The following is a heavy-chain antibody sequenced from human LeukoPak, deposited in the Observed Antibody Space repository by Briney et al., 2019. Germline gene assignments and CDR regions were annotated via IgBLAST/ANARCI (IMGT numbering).Heavy chain of an antibody. J-gene: IGHJ5*02. CDR3: ARDVRISSGWYRDNWFDP. V-gene: IGHV3-48*04. CDR2: IRSSSSTI. CDR1: GFTFSSYA. Sequence: GGSLRLSCAASGFTFSSYAMSWVRQAPGKGLEWVSYIRSSSSTIYYADSVKGRFTISRDNAKNSLYLQMNSLRAEDTAVYYCARDVRISSGWYRDNWFDPWGQGTLVTVSS. D-gene: IGHD6-19*01.